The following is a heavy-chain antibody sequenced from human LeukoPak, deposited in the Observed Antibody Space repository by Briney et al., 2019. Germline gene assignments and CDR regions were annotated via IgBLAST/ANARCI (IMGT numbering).Heavy chain of an antibody. V-gene: IGHV3-23*01. CDR2: ISGSGSYT. J-gene: IGHJ4*02. CDR3: AKETSAYRYLDY. Sequence: GGSLRLSCAASGFTFSTYGMTWVRQAPGKGLEWVSTISGSGSYTYYADSVKGPFTISRDNSKNTLYLQMNSLRAEDMAVYHCAKETSAYRYLDYWGQGTLVTVSS. CDR1: GFTFSTYG. D-gene: IGHD3-16*01.